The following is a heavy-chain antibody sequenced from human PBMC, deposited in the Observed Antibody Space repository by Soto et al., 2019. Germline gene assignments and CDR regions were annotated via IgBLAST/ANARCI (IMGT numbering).Heavy chain of an antibody. CDR1: GGTFSSYA. J-gene: IGHJ5*02. V-gene: IGHV1-69*05. Sequence: GASVKVSCKASGGTFSSYAISWVRQAPGQGLEWMGGISPIFGTANYAQKFQGRVTMTTDESTSTAYMELSSLRSDDTAVYYCARRNMVRGVIKDNNWFDPWGQGTLVTVSS. CDR3: ARRNMVRGVIKDNNWFDP. CDR2: ISPIFGTA. D-gene: IGHD3-10*01.